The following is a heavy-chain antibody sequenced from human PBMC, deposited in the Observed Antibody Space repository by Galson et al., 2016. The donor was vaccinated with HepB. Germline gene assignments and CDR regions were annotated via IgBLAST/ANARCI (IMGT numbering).Heavy chain of an antibody. CDR3: ARKSPFGPFDY. J-gene: IGHJ4*01. Sequence: TLSLTCTVSGYSISSGGYYWSWIRQHPEKGLEWIGYIYNRGSTYYNPSLSSRVTILLDTSKNQFSLRLNSVTAADTATYYCARKSPFGPFDYWGHGTLVSVSS. CDR1: GYSISSGGYY. D-gene: IGHD2/OR15-2a*01. CDR2: IYNRGST. V-gene: IGHV4-31*03.